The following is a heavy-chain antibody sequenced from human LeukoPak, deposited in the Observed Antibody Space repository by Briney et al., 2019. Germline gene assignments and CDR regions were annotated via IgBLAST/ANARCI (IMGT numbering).Heavy chain of an antibody. CDR1: GGSISSSSYY. D-gene: IGHD6-6*01. CDR3: ASSIAARPAVYYYMDV. Sequence: PLETLSLTCTVSGGSISSSSYYWGWIRQPPGKGLEWIGSIYYSGSTYYNPSLKSRVTISVDTSKNQFSLKLSSATAADTAVYYCASSIAARPAVYYYMDVWGKGTTVTVSS. V-gene: IGHV4-39*01. CDR2: IYYSGST. J-gene: IGHJ6*03.